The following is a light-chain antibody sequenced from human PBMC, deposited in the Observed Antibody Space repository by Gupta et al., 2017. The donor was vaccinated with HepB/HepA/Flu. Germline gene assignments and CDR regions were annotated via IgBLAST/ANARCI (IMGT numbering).Light chain of an antibody. CDR2: DVS. J-gene: IGLJ1*01. V-gene: IGLV2-14*03. CDR3: SSYTSSGHYV. CDR1: SSDVGGYNF. Sequence: SALPQPASVSGSPGQSTTISCTGTSSDVGGYNFVSWYQQHPGKAPKLIIYDVSNRPSGVSNRFSGSKSGNTASLTISGRQAEDEADYYCSSYTSSGHYVFGTGTKVTVL.